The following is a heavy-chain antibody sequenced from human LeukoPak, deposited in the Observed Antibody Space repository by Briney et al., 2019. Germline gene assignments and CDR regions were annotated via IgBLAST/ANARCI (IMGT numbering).Heavy chain of an antibody. J-gene: IGHJ4*02. CDR2: INPNSGGT. Sequence: ASVKVSCKASGYTFTGYYMHWVRQAPGQGLEWMGWINPNSGGTSYAQKFQGRVTMTRDTSISTAYMELSRLRSDDTAVYYCARDPAGIVVPAAIAIDYWGQGTLVTVSS. V-gene: IGHV1-2*02. CDR3: ARDPAGIVVPAAIAIDY. CDR1: GYTFTGYY. D-gene: IGHD2-2*02.